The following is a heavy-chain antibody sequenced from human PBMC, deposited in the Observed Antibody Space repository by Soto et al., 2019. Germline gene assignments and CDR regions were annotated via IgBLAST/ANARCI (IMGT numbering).Heavy chain of an antibody. J-gene: IGHJ5*02. V-gene: IGHV1-24*01. CDR1: GYTLTELS. Sequence: ASVKVSCKVSGYTLTELSMHWVRQAPGKGLEWMGGFDPEDGETIYAQKFQGRVTMTEDTSTDTAYMELSSLRSEDTAVYYCAIPGDQRQLLPLGFDHWGPGTLVRVSS. CDR2: FDPEDGET. CDR3: AIPGDQRQLLPLGFDH. D-gene: IGHD2-15*01.